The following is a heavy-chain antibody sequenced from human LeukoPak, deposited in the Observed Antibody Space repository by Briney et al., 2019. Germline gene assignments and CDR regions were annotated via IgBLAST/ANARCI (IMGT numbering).Heavy chain of an antibody. CDR2: INPKSGGT. V-gene: IGHV1-2*02. CDR3: ARSWFGEPPYYFDY. J-gene: IGHJ4*02. CDR1: GYTFTGYY. D-gene: IGHD3-10*01. Sequence: ASVKVSCKASGYTFTGYYMHWVRQAPGQGLEWMGWINPKSGGTNSAQKFQGRVTMTRDTSISTAYMELNSLRSDDTAVYYCARSWFGEPPYYFDYWGQGTLVTVSS.